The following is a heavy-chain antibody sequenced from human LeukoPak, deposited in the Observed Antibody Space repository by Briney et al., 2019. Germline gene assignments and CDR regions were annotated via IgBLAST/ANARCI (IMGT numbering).Heavy chain of an antibody. CDR2: IYPGDSDT. J-gene: IGHJ4*02. CDR3: ARQSWLATTYVDY. D-gene: IGHD5-24*01. CDR1: GYSFTSYW. V-gene: IGHV5-51*01. Sequence: GESLKISCKGSGYSFTSYWIGWVRQMPGKGLEWMGIIYPGDSDTRYSPSFQGQVTISADKSISTAYLQWSSLKASDTAVYYCARQSWLATTYVDYWGQGTLVTVSS.